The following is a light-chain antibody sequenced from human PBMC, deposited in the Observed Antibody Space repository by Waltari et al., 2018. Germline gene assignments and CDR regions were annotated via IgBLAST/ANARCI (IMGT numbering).Light chain of an antibody. CDR1: ETVTNNY. CDR2: DTY. J-gene: IGKJ1*01. CDR3: HQCAHSPRT. V-gene: IGKV3-20*01. Sequence: EIVLTQSPGTLSLSPGERATLSCRASETVTNNYLAWFQQKPGQTPRLLIYDTYFRATGVPERFSGSGSGTDFTLTISRLEPEDFEVYYCHQCAHSPRTFGQGTRVEIK.